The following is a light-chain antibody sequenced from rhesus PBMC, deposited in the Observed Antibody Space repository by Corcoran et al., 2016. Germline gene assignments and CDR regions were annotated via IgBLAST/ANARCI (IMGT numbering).Light chain of an antibody. CDR3: QQHNSYTWT. V-gene: IGKV1-33*02. CDR1: QGISSW. CDR2: AAS. Sequence: DIQMTQSPSSLSSSVGDRVTITCQASQGISSWLAWYQQHPGNAPKLLIYAASSVQSGVPSRFSGSGSGTEYTLTISSLQPEDFATDYWQQHNSYTWTFGQGTKVEIK. J-gene: IGKJ1*01.